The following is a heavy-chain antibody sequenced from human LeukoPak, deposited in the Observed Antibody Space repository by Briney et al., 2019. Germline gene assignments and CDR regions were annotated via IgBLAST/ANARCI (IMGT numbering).Heavy chain of an antibody. Sequence: SETLSLTCAVYGGSFSGYYWSWIRQPPGKGLEWIGEINHSGSTNYNPSLKSRVTISVDTSKNQFSLKLSSVTAADTAVYYCARLMETYYYGSGRQKSGWFDPWGQGTLVTVSS. CDR3: ARLMETYYYGSGRQKSGWFDP. CDR1: GGSFSGYY. J-gene: IGHJ5*02. CDR2: INHSGST. D-gene: IGHD3-10*01. V-gene: IGHV4-34*01.